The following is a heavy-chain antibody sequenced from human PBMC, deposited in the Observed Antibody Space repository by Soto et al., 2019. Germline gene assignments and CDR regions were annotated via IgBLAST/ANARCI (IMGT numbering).Heavy chain of an antibody. CDR2: INPNSGGT. CDR3: ARAPQVSSFATDAFDI. CDR1: GYTFTGYY. J-gene: IGHJ3*02. Sequence: ASVKVSCKASGYTFTGYYMHWVRQAPGQGLEWMGWINPNSGGTNYAQKFQGWVTMTRDTSISTAYMELSRLRSDDTAVYYCARAPQVSSFATDAFDIWGQGTMVT. V-gene: IGHV1-2*04.